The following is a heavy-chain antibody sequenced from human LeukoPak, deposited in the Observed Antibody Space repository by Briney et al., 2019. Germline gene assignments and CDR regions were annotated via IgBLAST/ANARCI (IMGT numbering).Heavy chain of an antibody. V-gene: IGHV1-2*06. Sequence: ASVKVSCKASGYTFTGFYMHCVRQAPGQWLELMGRSNPNSGGTNYAQKFQGRVTMTRDTSISTAYMELSRLRSDDTAVYYCARDPRIAVAGKYFDYWGQGTLVTVSS. CDR2: SNPNSGGT. D-gene: IGHD6-19*01. CDR1: GYTFTGFY. CDR3: ARDPRIAVAGKYFDY. J-gene: IGHJ4*02.